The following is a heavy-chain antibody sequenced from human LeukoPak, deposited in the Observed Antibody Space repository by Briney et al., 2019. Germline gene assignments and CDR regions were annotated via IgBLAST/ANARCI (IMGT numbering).Heavy chain of an antibody. CDR2: INPNSGGT. Sequence: ASVKVSCKASGYTFINYDINWVRQATGQGLEWMGWINPNSGGTNYAQKFQGRVTMTRDTSISTAYMELSRLRSDDTAVYYCARLERWFDPWGQGTLVTVSS. J-gene: IGHJ5*02. V-gene: IGHV1-2*02. CDR3: ARLERWFDP. CDR1: GYTFINYD.